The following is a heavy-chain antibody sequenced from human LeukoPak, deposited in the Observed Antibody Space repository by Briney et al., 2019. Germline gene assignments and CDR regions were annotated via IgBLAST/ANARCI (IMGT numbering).Heavy chain of an antibody. CDR2: INPKSGGT. CDR3: ARSPSQPWELDSF. J-gene: IGHJ4*02. CDR1: GYTFTVYY. V-gene: IGHV1-2*02. D-gene: IGHD1-26*01. Sequence: ASVTVSCKASGYTFTVYYMHWVRQAPGQGLEWLGWINPKSGGTNHAQKFQGRVTMTRDTSISTAYMELSRLRSDDTAVYYCARSPSQPWELDSFWGQGTLVTVSS.